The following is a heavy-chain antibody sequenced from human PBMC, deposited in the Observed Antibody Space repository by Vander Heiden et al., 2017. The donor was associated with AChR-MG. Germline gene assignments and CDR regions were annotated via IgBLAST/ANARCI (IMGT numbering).Heavy chain of an antibody. CDR1: GFTFSSYS. V-gene: IGHV3-48*02. D-gene: IGHD3-16*02. CDR2: ISSRSWTI. J-gene: IGHJ6*02. Sequence: EVQLEESGGGLVQPGGSLRLSCAAHGFTFSSYSRNWGRQAPGKELEWVSYISSRSWTIYYADSVKGRFTISRDNAKNSLYLKMNSLRDEDTAVYYFARGARYGDVWGQGTTVTASS. CDR3: ARGARYGDV.